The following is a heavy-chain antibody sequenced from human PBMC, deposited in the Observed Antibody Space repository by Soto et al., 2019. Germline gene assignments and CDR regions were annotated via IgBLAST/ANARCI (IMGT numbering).Heavy chain of an antibody. CDR3: ASTLRVRGGYYYYGMDV. CDR2: IYYSGST. J-gene: IGHJ6*02. V-gene: IGHV4-39*01. D-gene: IGHD3-10*01. CDR1: GGSISSSSYY. Sequence: SETLSLTCTVSGGSISSSSYYWGWIRQPPGKGLEWIGSIYYSGSTYYNPSLKSRVTISVDTSKNQFSLKLSSVTAADTAGYYCASTLRVRGGYYYYGMDVWGQGTTVTVSS.